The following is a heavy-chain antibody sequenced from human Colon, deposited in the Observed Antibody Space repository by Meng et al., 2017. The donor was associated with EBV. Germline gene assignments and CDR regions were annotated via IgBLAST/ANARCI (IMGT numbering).Heavy chain of an antibody. J-gene: IGHJ4*02. CDR3: ARGKQDSWELLAY. CDR2: IVDSGST. D-gene: IGHD1-26*01. CDR1: VVCISSNIR. Sequence: QLPVPRPEPGEPRGTLLRTCGATVVCISSNIRWTGVRQHPGKGLEGIGDIVDSGSTNYNPSLNIRISVSLDKSKNHFSLKVQSVTAADTAVYYCARGKQDSWELLAYWGQGALVTVSS. V-gene: IGHV4-4*03.